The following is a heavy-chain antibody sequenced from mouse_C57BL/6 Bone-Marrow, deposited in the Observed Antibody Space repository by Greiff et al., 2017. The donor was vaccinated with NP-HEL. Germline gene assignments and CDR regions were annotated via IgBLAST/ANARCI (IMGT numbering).Heavy chain of an antibody. Sequence: DVMLVESGGGLVKPGGSLKLSCAASGFTFSSYTMSWVRQTPEKRLEWVATISGGGGNTYYPDSVKGRFTISRDNAKNTLYLQMSSLRSEDTALYYCARHDQGYGYFDVWGTGTTVTVSS. CDR1: GFTFSSYT. CDR3: ARHDQGYGYFDV. V-gene: IGHV5-9*01. CDR2: ISGGGGNT. J-gene: IGHJ1*03.